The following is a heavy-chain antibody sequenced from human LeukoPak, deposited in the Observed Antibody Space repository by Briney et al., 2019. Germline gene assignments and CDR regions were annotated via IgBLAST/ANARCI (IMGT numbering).Heavy chain of an antibody. D-gene: IGHD1-14*01. J-gene: IGHJ4*02. CDR1: GFTFSSYG. CDR3: ATKTEPGDY. V-gene: IGHV3-30*03. Sequence: PGGSLRLSCAASGFTFSSYGMHWVRQAPGKGLEWVAVISYDGSNKYYADSVKGRFTISRDNAKNSLYLQMNSLRAEDTAVYYCATKTEPGDYWGQGTLVTVSS. CDR2: ISYDGSNK.